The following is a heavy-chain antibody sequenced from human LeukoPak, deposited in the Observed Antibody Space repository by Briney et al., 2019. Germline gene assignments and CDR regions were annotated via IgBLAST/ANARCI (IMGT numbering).Heavy chain of an antibody. J-gene: IGHJ4*02. D-gene: IGHD2-2*01. CDR2: IYYSGST. CDR3: ARAIDQLLDFDY. CDR1: GGSISSGGYY. Sequence: SETLSLTCTVSGGSISSGGYYWSWIRQHPGKGLEGIGYIYYSGSTYYNPSLKSRVTISVDTSKNQFSLKLSSVTAADTAVYYCARAIDQLLDFDYWGQGTLVTVSS. V-gene: IGHV4-31*03.